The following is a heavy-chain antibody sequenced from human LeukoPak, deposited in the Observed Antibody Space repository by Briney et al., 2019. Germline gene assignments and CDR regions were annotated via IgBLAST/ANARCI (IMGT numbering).Heavy chain of an antibody. J-gene: IGHJ4*02. V-gene: IGHV1-24*01. Sequence: GASVKVSCKVSGYTLTELSMHWVRQAPGKGLEWMGGFDPEDGETIYAQKFQGRVTMTEDTSTDTAYMELSSLRFEDTAVYYCATDLSHYDILTGFDYWGQGTLVTVSS. CDR1: GYTLTELS. CDR2: FDPEDGET. CDR3: ATDLSHYDILTGFDY. D-gene: IGHD3-9*01.